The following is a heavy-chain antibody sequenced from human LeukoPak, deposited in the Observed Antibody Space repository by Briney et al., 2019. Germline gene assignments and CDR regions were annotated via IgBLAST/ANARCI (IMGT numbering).Heavy chain of an antibody. D-gene: IGHD5-24*01. CDR2: IHDSGST. CDR3: VRLDAAAGRYLQFYY. CDR1: GGSINNYY. J-gene: IGHJ4*02. V-gene: IGHV4-59*08. Sequence: SETLSLTCTVSGGSINNYYWGWIRQSPEKGLEWIGYIHDSGSTNYNPSLKSRVTISVDTSKNQFSLKLSSVTAADTAVYYCVRLDAAAGRYLQFYYWGQGTLVTVSS.